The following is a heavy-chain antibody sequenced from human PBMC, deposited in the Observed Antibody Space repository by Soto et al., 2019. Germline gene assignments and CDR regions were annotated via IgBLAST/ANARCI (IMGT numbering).Heavy chain of an antibody. J-gene: IGHJ5*02. Sequence: ASVKVSCKASGYSFTNNDVSWVRQATGQGLERMGWMNPGSGDTGYAQKFQGRVTMTRDISTATAYMELSSLRSDDTATYYCARMATFGSLNWFDPWGQGTLVTVSS. D-gene: IGHD3-16*01. V-gene: IGHV1-8*01. CDR1: GYSFTNND. CDR2: MNPGSGDT. CDR3: ARMATFGSLNWFDP.